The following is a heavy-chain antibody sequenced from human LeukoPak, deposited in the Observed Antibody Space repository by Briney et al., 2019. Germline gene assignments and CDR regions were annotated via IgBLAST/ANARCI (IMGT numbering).Heavy chain of an antibody. V-gene: IGHV1-69*01. J-gene: IGHJ3*02. Sequence: SVKVSCKASGGTFSSYAISWVRQAPGQGLEWMGGIIPIFGTANYAQKFQGRVTITADESTGTAYMELSSLRSEDTAVYYCASQSYCGGDCYLSAFDIWGQGTMVTVSS. CDR1: GGTFSSYA. D-gene: IGHD2-21*01. CDR3: ASQSYCGGDCYLSAFDI. CDR2: IIPIFGTA.